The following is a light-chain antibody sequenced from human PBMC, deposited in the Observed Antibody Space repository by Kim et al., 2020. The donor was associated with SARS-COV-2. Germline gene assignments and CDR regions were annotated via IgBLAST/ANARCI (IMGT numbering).Light chain of an antibody. CDR1: SSDSGSHNY. V-gene: IGLV2-8*01. CDR3: SSYTNSNNYV. CDR2: EVN. J-gene: IGLJ1*01. Sequence: GQSGNITCTGTSSDSGSHNYVSWYQQHPGKAPILLIYEVNKRPSGVPNRFSGSKSGNTASLTVSGLQAEDEADYYCSSYTNSNNYVFGTGTKVTVL.